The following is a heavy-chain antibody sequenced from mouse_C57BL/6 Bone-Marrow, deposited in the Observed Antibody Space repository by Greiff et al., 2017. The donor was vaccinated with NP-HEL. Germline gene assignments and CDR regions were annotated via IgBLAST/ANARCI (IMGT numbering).Heavy chain of an antibody. Sequence: EVKLMESGGGLVQPGGSLKLSCAASGFTFSDYYMYWVRQTPEKRLEWVAYISNGGGSTYYPDTVKGRFTLSRDNAKNTLYLQMSRLKSEDTAMYYCARRDSTGSSLYFDYWGQGTTLTVSS. V-gene: IGHV5-12*01. J-gene: IGHJ2*01. CDR1: GFTFSDYY. CDR3: ARRDSTGSSLYFDY. CDR2: ISNGGGST. D-gene: IGHD1-1*01.